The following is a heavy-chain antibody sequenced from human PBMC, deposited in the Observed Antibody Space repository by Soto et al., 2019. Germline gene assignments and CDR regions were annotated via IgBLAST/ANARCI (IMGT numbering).Heavy chain of an antibody. CDR2: IHYSGTT. V-gene: IGHV4-59*01. Sequence: VQLQESGPGLVKPSETLSLTCTVSGTSISSYYWRWIRQPPGKGLECIANIHYSGTTNYNPSLASRVTLSVDTSKNRFSLKMTSVTAADRAMYFCARYNSYAIDYWGRGTLVTVSS. J-gene: IGHJ4*02. D-gene: IGHD2-8*01. CDR1: GTSISSYY. CDR3: ARYNSYAIDY.